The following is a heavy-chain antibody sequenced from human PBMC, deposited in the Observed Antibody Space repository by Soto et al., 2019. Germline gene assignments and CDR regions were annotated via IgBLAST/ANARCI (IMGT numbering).Heavy chain of an antibody. Sequence: PSETLSLACTVSGGSISSSRYYWGWIRQPPGKGLEWIGSIYYSGSTYYNPSLKSRVSISVDTSKNQFSLKLSSVTAADTAVYYCARQRTTVVTQAYFDYWGQGALVTVSS. D-gene: IGHD2-21*02. CDR3: ARQRTTVVTQAYFDY. CDR1: GGSISSSRYY. V-gene: IGHV4-39*01. CDR2: IYYSGST. J-gene: IGHJ4*02.